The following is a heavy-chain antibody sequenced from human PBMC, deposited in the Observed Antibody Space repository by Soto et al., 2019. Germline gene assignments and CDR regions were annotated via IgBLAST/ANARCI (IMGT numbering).Heavy chain of an antibody. CDR3: AKGSEHQVQLEPDAFDI. D-gene: IGHD1-1*01. Sequence: GGSLRLSCAASGFTFSSFGMHWVRQAPGKGLEWVAVISYDGSNKYYADSVKGRFTISRDNSKNTLYLQMNSLRAEDTAVYYCAKGSEHQVQLEPDAFDIWGQGTMVTVSS. J-gene: IGHJ3*02. CDR1: GFTFSSFG. CDR2: ISYDGSNK. V-gene: IGHV3-30*18.